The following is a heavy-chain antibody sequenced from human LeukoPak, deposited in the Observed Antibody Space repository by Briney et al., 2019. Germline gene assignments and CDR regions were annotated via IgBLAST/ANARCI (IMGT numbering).Heavy chain of an antibody. J-gene: IGHJ4*02. CDR2: IYPGDSDT. CDR3: ARGRRDYYDSSGYLDY. CDR1: GYSFTSYW. V-gene: IGHV5-51*01. Sequence: GESLKISCKGSGYSFTSYWIGWVRQMPGKGLEWMGIIYPGDSDTRYSPSFQGQVTISADKTISTAYLQWSSLKASDTAMYYCARGRRDYYDSSGYLDYWGQGTLVTVSS. D-gene: IGHD3-22*01.